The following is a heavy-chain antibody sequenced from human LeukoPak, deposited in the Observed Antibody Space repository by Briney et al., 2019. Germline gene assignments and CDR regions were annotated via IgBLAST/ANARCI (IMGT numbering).Heavy chain of an antibody. CDR1: GGSISSYY. Sequence: SETLSLTCTVSGGSISSYYWSWMRQSPGKGLEWIGYIHYSGTTNYDPSLKSRVTISVDTSKNQFSLQLSSMTAADTAAYYCARCSRALNWFDPWGQGTLVTVSS. CDR3: ARCSRALNWFDP. J-gene: IGHJ5*02. CDR2: IHYSGTT. D-gene: IGHD6-13*01. V-gene: IGHV4-59*01.